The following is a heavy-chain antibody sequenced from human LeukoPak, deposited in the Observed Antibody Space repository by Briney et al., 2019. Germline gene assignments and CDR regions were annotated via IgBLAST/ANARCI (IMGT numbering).Heavy chain of an antibody. V-gene: IGHV4-59*01. Sequence: PSETLPLTCTVSGGSISSYYWSWIRQPPGKGLEWIGYIYYSGSTNYNPSLKSRVTISVDTSKNQFSLKLSSVTAADTAVYYCARVRYSSSWYGRSLFDYWGQGTLVTVSS. J-gene: IGHJ4*02. CDR1: GGSISSYY. CDR2: IYYSGST. CDR3: ARVRYSSSWYGRSLFDY. D-gene: IGHD6-13*01.